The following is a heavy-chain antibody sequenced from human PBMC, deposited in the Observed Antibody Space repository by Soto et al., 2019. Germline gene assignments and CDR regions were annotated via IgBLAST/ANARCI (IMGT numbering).Heavy chain of an antibody. D-gene: IGHD5-18*01. J-gene: IGHJ3*02. CDR2: IKQEGSEK. V-gene: IGHV3-7*03. Sequence: WSLRLSCAASGFTFSSYWMSWFRQAPGKGLEWVANIKQEGSEKYYMDSVKGRFTISRDNAKNSLYLQMISLRVDDTAVYYCARRYSSTFDIWGQGTMVPVSS. CDR3: ARRYSSTFDI. CDR1: GFTFSSYW.